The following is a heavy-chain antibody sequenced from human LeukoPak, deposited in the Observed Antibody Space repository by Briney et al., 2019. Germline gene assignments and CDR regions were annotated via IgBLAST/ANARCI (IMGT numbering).Heavy chain of an antibody. V-gene: IGHV4-61*01. D-gene: IGHD6-13*01. CDR3: ARETGYSSSWYKSNYYYYGMDV. CDR2: IYYSGST. CDR1: GGSVSSGSYY. Sequence: SETLSLTCTVSGGSVSSGSYYWSWIRQPPGKGLEWIGYIYYSGSTNYNPSLKSRVTISVDTSKNQFSLKLSSVTAADTAVYYCARETGYSSSWYKSNYYYYGMDVWGQGTTVTVSS. J-gene: IGHJ6*02.